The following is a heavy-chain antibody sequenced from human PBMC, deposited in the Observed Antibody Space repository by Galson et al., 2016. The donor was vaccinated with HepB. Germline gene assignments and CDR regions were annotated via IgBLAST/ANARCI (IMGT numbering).Heavy chain of an antibody. J-gene: IGHJ5*02. CDR3: ARDSLRFGELSWFDP. V-gene: IGHV4-34*01. CDR2: INHSGST. Sequence: SETLSLTCDVYGESSSTYHWNWIRQPPGKGLEWIGKINHSGSTNYNPSLKSRVTISIDTSKNQFSLKLSSVTAADTAIYYCARDSLRFGELSWFDPWGQGTLVTVSS. D-gene: IGHD3-16*02. CDR1: GESSSTYH.